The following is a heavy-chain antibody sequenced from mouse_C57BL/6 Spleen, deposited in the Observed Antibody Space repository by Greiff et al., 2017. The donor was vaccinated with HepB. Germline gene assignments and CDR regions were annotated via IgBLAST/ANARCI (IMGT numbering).Heavy chain of an antibody. J-gene: IGHJ2*01. V-gene: IGHV3-6*01. CDR2: ISYDGSN. D-gene: IGHD1-1*01. CDR3: ARGHYYYGGDY. CDR1: GYSITSGYY. Sequence: EVQLQQSGPGLVKPSQSLSLTCSVTGYSITSGYYWNWIRQFPGNKLEWMGYISYDGSNNYNPSLKNRISITRDTSKNQFFLKLNSVTTEDTATYYCARGHYYYGGDYWGQGTTLTVSS.